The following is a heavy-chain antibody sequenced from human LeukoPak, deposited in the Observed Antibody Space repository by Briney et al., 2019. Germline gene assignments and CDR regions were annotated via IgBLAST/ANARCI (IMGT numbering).Heavy chain of an antibody. J-gene: IGHJ4*02. CDR2: IRCDGSNK. CDR1: GFTFSSYG. Sequence: PGGSLRLSCAVSGFTFSSYGMHWVRQAPGKGLEWVAFIRCDGSNKCYADSVKGRFTISRDNSKNTLYLQMNSLRAEDTAVYYCAKDAQLLPDRQFDYWGQGTLVTVSS. CDR3: AKDAQLLPDRQFDY. D-gene: IGHD2-2*01. V-gene: IGHV3-30*02.